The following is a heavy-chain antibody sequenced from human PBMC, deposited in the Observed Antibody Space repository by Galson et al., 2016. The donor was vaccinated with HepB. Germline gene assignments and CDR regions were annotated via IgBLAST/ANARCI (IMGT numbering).Heavy chain of an antibody. D-gene: IGHD6-13*01. V-gene: IGHV1-18*01. CDR2: ISVYNVNT. CDR1: GYTFSNYG. CDR3: ARSGKAAAWTLRH. Sequence: SVKVSCKASGYTFSNYGISWVRQAPGQGLEWMGWISVYNVNTTNAQKLQGRLTLTTDKSTSTPYMELKNLRSDDTAVYFCARSGKAAAWTLRHWGQGTLVTVSS. J-gene: IGHJ4*02.